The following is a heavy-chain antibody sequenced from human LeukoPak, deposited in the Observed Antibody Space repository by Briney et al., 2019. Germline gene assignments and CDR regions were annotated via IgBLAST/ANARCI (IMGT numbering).Heavy chain of an antibody. Sequence: PSETLSLTCAVSGYSISSGYYWGWIRPPPGKGLEWIGSIYHSGSTYYNPSLKSRVTISVDTSKNQFPLKLRSVTAADTAVYYCAEVERRNYWGQGTLVTVSS. CDR3: AEVERRNY. V-gene: IGHV4-38-2*01. CDR1: GYSISSGYY. CDR2: IYHSGST. J-gene: IGHJ4*02. D-gene: IGHD1-1*01.